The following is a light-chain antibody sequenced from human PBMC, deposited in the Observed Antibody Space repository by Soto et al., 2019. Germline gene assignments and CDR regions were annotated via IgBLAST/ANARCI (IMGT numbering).Light chain of an antibody. CDR1: QDILDN. CDR3: QQRANWPTLT. Sequence: EVVLTQSPATLSLSPGEGATLSCMASQDILDNLAWYQQKPGQAPRLLIYDASKRATAIPARFSGSGSGTDFTLTISGLEPEDFVVYYCQQRANWPTLTLGGGTKG. CDR2: DAS. J-gene: IGKJ4*01. V-gene: IGKV3-11*01.